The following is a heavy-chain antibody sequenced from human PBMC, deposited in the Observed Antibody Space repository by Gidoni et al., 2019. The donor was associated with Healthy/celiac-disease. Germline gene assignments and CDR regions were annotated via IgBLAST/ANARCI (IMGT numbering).Heavy chain of an antibody. Sequence: EVQLVESGGGVVQPGGSLRLSGAASGFTFSSYEMNWVRQAPGKGLEWVSYISSSGSTIYYADSVKCRFTISRDNAKNSLYLQMNSLSAEDTAVYYCARELGSLIDYWGQGTLVTVSS. CDR3: ARELGSLIDY. CDR1: GFTFSSYE. D-gene: IGHD6-13*01. CDR2: ISSSGSTI. V-gene: IGHV3-48*03. J-gene: IGHJ4*02.